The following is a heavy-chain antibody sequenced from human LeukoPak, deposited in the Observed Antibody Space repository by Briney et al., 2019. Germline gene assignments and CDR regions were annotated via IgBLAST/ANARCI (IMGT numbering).Heavy chain of an antibody. Sequence: ASVKVSCKASGYTFTSNGISWVRQAPGQGLEWMGWISAYNGNTNFGQKFQGRVTMTTDTSTSTAYMELRSLRSDDTAVYYCARVPSRTGNYGGLDYWGQGTLVTVSS. CDR1: GYTFTSNG. V-gene: IGHV1-18*01. CDR3: ARVPSRTGNYGGLDY. CDR2: ISAYNGNT. D-gene: IGHD4-23*01. J-gene: IGHJ4*02.